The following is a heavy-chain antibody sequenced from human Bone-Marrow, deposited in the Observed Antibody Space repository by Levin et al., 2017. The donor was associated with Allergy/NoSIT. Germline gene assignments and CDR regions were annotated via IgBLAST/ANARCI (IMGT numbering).Heavy chain of an antibody. Sequence: ASVPVSCPSSGSPFPPYGVNWVRQAPGQGLEWVGWISVDSGNTKCARKFQGRVTMATDTSTGTAYMELRSLRSDDTAVYYCARGRDYYYYMDVWGKGTTVTVSS. CDR3: ARGRDYYYYMDV. J-gene: IGHJ6*03. V-gene: IGHV1-18*01. CDR1: GSPFPPYG. CDR2: ISVDSGNT.